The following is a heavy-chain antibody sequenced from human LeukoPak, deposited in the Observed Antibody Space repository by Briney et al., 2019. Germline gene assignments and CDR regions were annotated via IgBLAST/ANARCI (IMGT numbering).Heavy chain of an antibody. CDR2: LSSSGGGT. CDR1: GFTFSTYA. Sequence: GGSLRLSCAASGFTFSTYAMSWVRQAPGKGLEWVSALSSSGGGTYYVDSVKGRFTISRDNSRNTLYLQMDSLRAEDTAVYYCAKPNTPLIVVLTAAFDFWGQGSLVTVSS. CDR3: AKPNTPLIVVLTAAFDF. D-gene: IGHD2-21*02. J-gene: IGHJ4*02. V-gene: IGHV3-23*01.